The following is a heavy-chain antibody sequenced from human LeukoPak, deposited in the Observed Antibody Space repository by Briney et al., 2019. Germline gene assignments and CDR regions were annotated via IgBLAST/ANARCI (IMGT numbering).Heavy chain of an antibody. CDR3: TTSITIFGVVMVY. CDR1: GFTFDDYG. CDR2: IRSKTNSYAT. D-gene: IGHD3-3*01. J-gene: IGHJ4*02. V-gene: IGHV3-73*01. Sequence: GGSLRLSCAASGFTFDDYGMSWVRQAPGKGLEWVGRIRSKTNSYATEYAASVKGRFTVSRDDSKSTAYLQMNSLKTEDTAVYYCTTSITIFGVVMVYWGQGTLVTVSS.